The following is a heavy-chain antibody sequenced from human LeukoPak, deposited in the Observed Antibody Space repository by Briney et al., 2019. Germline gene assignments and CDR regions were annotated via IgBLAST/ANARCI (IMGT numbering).Heavy chain of an antibody. CDR1: GFTFSSYW. CDR3: ARSHYGDNVGGAFDI. D-gene: IGHD4-17*01. V-gene: IGHV3-7*01. CDR2: IKQDGSEK. J-gene: IGHJ3*02. Sequence: PGGSLRLSCAASGFTFSSYWMSWVRQAPGKGLEWVANIKQDGSEKYYVDSVKGRFTISRDNAKNTLYLQMNSLRAEDTAVYYCARSHYGDNVGGAFDIWGQGTMVTVSS.